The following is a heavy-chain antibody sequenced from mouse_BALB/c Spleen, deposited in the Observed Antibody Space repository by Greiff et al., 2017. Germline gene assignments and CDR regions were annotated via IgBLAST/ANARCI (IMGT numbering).Heavy chain of an antibody. Sequence: VQLQQSGAELVRPGASVKMSCKASGYTFTDYWMHWVKQRPGQGLEWIGAIDPENGNTIYNPKFQGKARITAVTSSNTAYMQLSSLTSEDSAVYYCARCGNSPWFAYWGQGTLVTVSA. CDR3: ARCGNSPWFAY. D-gene: IGHD2-1*01. V-gene: IGHV14-1*02. CDR2: IDPENGNT. J-gene: IGHJ3*01. CDR1: GYTFTDYW.